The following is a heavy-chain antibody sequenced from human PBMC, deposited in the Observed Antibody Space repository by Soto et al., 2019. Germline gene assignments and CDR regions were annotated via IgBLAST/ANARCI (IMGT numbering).Heavy chain of an antibody. V-gene: IGHV1-69*13. J-gene: IGHJ4*02. Sequence: GGSVKVSCQASGGTLSRYCISWVGQAPGQGLEWMGGIIPIFGTANYAQKFQGRVTITADESTSTAYMELSSLRSEDTAVYYCASSGPSSGYAGPLDYWGQGTLVTVSS. CDR2: IIPIFGTA. CDR3: ASSGPSSGYAGPLDY. CDR1: GGTLSRYC. D-gene: IGHD3-22*01.